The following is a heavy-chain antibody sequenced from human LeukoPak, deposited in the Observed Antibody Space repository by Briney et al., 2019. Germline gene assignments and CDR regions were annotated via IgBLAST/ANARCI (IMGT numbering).Heavy chain of an antibody. CDR3: ASAPGPSLFDY. V-gene: IGHV4-38-2*01. Sequence: SETLSLTCGVSGYSISSGYYWGWIRQPPGKGLEWIGSICHSGSTYYNPSLRSRVTISVDTSKNQFSLKLSSVTAADTAVYYCASAPGPSLFDYWGQGTLVTVSS. CDR1: GYSISSGYY. D-gene: IGHD6-13*01. CDR2: ICHSGST. J-gene: IGHJ4*02.